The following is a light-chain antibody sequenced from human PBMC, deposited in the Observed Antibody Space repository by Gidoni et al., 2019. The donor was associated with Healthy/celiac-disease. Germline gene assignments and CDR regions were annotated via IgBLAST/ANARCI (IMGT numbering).Light chain of an antibody. J-gene: IGKJ4*01. CDR2: GAS. CDR3: QQYNNWPPLT. Sequence: EIVMTQPPATLSVSPGERATLSCRASQSVSSNLAWYHQKTGQAPRLLIYGASPRATGIPARFSGSGSGTEFTLTISSLQSEDFAVYYCQQYNNWPPLTFGGGTKVEIK. CDR1: QSVSSN. V-gene: IGKV3-15*01.